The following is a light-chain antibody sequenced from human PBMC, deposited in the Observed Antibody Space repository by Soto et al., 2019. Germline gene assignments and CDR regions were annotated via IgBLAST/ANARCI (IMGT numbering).Light chain of an antibody. Sequence: QAVVTQPPSASGTPGQRVTISCSGSSSNIGINTVNWYQQVPGTAPKPLIYSNDHRASGVPDRFSGSKSGTSVSLAISGLQSEDEADYYCTAWDNSLNGYVFGAGTKVTVL. V-gene: IGLV1-44*01. CDR1: SSNIGINT. CDR2: SND. CDR3: TAWDNSLNGYV. J-gene: IGLJ1*01.